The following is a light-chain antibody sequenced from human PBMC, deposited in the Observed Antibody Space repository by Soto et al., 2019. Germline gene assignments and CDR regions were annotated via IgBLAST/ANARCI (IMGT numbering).Light chain of an antibody. V-gene: IGKV1-33*01. CDR1: QDINNY. J-gene: IGKJ4*01. CDR3: QQYDDLPLT. Sequence: DIQMTQSPSSLSASIGDRVTITCQASQDINNYLNWYQEKPGKAPKLLIFDASNLETGVPSRFSGSGSGRDFSFTISSLQPEDIATYYCQQYDDLPLTFGGGTKVEI. CDR2: DAS.